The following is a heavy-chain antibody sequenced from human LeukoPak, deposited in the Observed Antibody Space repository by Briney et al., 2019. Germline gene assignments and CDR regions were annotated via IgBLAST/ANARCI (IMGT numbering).Heavy chain of an antibody. CDR1: GFTFDDYA. Sequence: QPGRSLRLSCGASGFTFDDYAMPWVRQAPGKGLEWVSGISWNSGSIGYADSVKGRFTISRDNAKNSLYLQMNSLRAEDMALYYCAKDRYYDFWSGHYMDVWGKGTTVTVSS. D-gene: IGHD3-3*01. CDR2: ISWNSGSI. V-gene: IGHV3-9*03. CDR3: AKDRYYDFWSGHYMDV. J-gene: IGHJ6*03.